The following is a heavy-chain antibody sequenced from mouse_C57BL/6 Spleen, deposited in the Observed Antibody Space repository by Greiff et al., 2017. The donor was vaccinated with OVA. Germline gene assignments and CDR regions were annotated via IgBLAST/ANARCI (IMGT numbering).Heavy chain of an antibody. D-gene: IGHD1-1*01. V-gene: IGHV5-4*03. Sequence: DVKLVESGGGLVKPGGSLKLSCAASGFTFSSYAMSWVRQTPEKRLEWVATISDGGSYTYYPDNVKGRFTISRDNAKNNLYLQMSHLKSEDTAMYYCARGPFYGSSYRGWYFDVWGTGTTVTVSS. CDR3: ARGPFYGSSYRGWYFDV. CDR2: ISDGGSYT. J-gene: IGHJ1*03. CDR1: GFTFSSYA.